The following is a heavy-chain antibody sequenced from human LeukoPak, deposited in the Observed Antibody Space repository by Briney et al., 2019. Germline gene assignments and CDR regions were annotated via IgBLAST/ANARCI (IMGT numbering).Heavy chain of an antibody. J-gene: IGHJ1*01. CDR1: GFTFSSYW. CDR2: INSDGSTT. CDR3: XXXXXXTXXEQDPGYFQH. Sequence: GGSLRLSCAASGFTFSSYWMHWVRQAPGKGLVWVSRINSDGSTTSYADSVKGRFTISRDNAKNTLYLQMNSLRAEDTAVYYCXXXXXXTXXEQDPGYFQHWGQGTLVTVSS. D-gene: IGHD1/OR15-1a*01. V-gene: IGHV3-74*01.